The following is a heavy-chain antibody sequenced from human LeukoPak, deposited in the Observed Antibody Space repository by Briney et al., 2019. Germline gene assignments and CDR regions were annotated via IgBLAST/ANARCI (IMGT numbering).Heavy chain of an antibody. CDR1: GYTFTSYD. D-gene: IGHD5-18*01. V-gene: IGHV1-8*01. J-gene: IGHJ4*02. CDR2: MNPNSGNT. CDR3: ARGRHTAMVTGGDY. Sequence: ASVTVSCKASGYTFTSYDINWVRQATGQGLEWMGWMNPNSGNTGYAQKFQGRVTMTRNTSISTAYMELSSLRSEDTAVYYCARGRHTAMVTGGDYWGQGTLVTVSS.